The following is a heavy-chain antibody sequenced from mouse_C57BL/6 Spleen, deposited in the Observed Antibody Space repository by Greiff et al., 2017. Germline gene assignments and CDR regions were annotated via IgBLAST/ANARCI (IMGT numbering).Heavy chain of an antibody. CDR2: ISDGGSYT. V-gene: IGHV5-4*03. CDR1: GFTFSSYA. Sequence: EVKVVESGGGLVKPGGSLKLSCAASGFTFSSYAMSWVRQTPEKRLEWVATISDGGSYTYYPDNVKGRFTISRDNAKNNLYLQMSHLKSEDTAMYYCARANPLMDYWGQGTSVTVSS. J-gene: IGHJ4*01. CDR3: ARANPLMDY.